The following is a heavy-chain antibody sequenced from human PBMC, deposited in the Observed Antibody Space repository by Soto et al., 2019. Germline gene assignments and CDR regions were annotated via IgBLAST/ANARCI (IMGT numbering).Heavy chain of an antibody. Sequence: GGSLRLSCAASGFTFSSYAMSWVRQAPGKGLEWVSAISGSGGSTYYADSVKGRFTISRDNSKNTLYLQMNSLRAEDTAVYYCAKDRITMIVVDLGYWGQGTLVTSPQ. D-gene: IGHD3-22*01. J-gene: IGHJ4*02. CDR2: ISGSGGST. V-gene: IGHV3-23*01. CDR3: AKDRITMIVVDLGY. CDR1: GFTFSSYA.